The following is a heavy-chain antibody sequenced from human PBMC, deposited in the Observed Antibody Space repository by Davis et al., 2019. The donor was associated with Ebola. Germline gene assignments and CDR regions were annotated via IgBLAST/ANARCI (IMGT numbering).Heavy chain of an antibody. CDR2: VRSHGSDD. D-gene: IGHD5-18*01. CDR3: ARDGTWIQLWLRPFDY. J-gene: IGHJ4*02. CDR1: GFTFNIFD. Sequence: GESLKISCAASGFTFNIFDMHWVRQAPGRGLEWVAFVRSHGSDDHYADSVKGRFTISRDNAKNSLYLQMNSLRDEDTAVYYCARDGTWIQLWLRPFDYWGQGTLVTVSS. V-gene: IGHV3-30*02.